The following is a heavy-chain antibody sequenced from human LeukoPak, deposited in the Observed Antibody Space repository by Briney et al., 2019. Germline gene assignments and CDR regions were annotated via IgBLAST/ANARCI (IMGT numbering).Heavy chain of an antibody. CDR2: INHSGST. J-gene: IGHJ3*02. CDR3: ARRPRLQYSSSWYRDAFDI. Sequence: SETLSLTCAVYGGSFSGYYWSWIRQPPGKGLEWIGEINHSGSTNYNPSLKSRVTISVDTSKNQFSLKLSSVTAADTAVYYCARRPRLQYSSSWYRDAFDIWGQGTMVTVSS. V-gene: IGHV4-34*01. D-gene: IGHD6-13*01. CDR1: GGSFSGYY.